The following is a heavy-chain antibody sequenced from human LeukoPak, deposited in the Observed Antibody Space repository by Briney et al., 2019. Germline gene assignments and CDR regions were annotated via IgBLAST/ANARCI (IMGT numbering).Heavy chain of an antibody. CDR2: MKHDGSEF. D-gene: IGHD5-24*01. CDR3: ARDRRDGYNLLDY. V-gene: IGHV3-7*01. J-gene: IGHJ4*02. Sequence: GGALRLSCAASGFTFNSYAMSWVRQAPGKGLEGVANMKHDGSEFYYADSVKGRFTISRDHAKNALYLQMNNLRAEDTSVYYCARDRRDGYNLLDYWGQGTLVTVSS. CDR1: GFTFNSYA.